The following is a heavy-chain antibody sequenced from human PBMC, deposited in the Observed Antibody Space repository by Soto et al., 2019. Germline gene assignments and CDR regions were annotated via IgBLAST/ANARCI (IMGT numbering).Heavy chain of an antibody. D-gene: IGHD2-15*01. CDR3: VRGGGGGLFDP. CDR2: ISPGSRYP. V-gene: IGHV3-11*06. Sequence: PGGSLRLSCAGSGFTFGDSYMSWIRQAPGKGLEWLSYISPGSRYPAYADSVKGRFTISRDNAKRSLYLQMMSLAAEDTAIYYCVRGGGGGLFDPWGQGTMVTVSS. J-gene: IGHJ5*02. CDR1: GFTFGDSY.